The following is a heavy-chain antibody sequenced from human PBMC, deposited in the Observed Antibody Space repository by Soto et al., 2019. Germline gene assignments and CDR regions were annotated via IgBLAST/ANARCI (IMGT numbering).Heavy chain of an antibody. CDR3: VRHCPAYCLSS. CDR1: GDSISSGYW. Sequence: QVQLQESGPGLVKPSGTLSLTCAVSGDSISSGYWWSWVRQPPGRGLEWIGETHHSGSTNYSPSLLSRLSISMDKSNNQFSLRLNSVTAADTAIYYCVRHCPAYCLSSWGQGTLVTVSS. V-gene: IGHV4-4*02. J-gene: IGHJ5*02. CDR2: THHSGST. D-gene: IGHD2-21*01.